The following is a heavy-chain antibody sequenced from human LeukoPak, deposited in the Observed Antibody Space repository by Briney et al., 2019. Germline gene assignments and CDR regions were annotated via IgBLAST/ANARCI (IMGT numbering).Heavy chain of an antibody. CDR1: GFTFSDYY. Sequence: GGSLRLSCAASGFTFSDYYMSWIRQAPGKGLEWVSYISSSSSYTNYADSVKGRFTISRDNAKNSLYLQMNSLRAEDTAVYYCARGRSGWYPFDYWGQGTLVTVSS. CDR2: ISSSSSYT. V-gene: IGHV3-11*05. J-gene: IGHJ4*02. D-gene: IGHD6-19*01. CDR3: ARGRSGWYPFDY.